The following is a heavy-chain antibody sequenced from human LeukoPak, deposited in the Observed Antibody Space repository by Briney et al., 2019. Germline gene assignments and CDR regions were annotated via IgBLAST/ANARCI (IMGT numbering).Heavy chain of an antibody. CDR2: INPNSGGT. D-gene: IGHD3-10*01. CDR1: GYTFTGYY. Sequence: ASVKVSCKASGYTFTGYYMHWVRQAPGQGLEWMGWINPNSGGTNYAQKFQGRVTMTRDTSISTAYMELSRLRSDDTAVYYCARRSWDYYGSGRGSYYYYYYMDVWGKGTTVTISS. CDR3: ARRSWDYYGSGRGSYYYYYYMDV. J-gene: IGHJ6*03. V-gene: IGHV1-2*02.